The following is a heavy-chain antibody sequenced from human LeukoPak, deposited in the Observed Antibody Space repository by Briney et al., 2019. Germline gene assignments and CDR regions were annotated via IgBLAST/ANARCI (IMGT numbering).Heavy chain of an antibody. V-gene: IGHV3-23*01. J-gene: IGHJ4*02. CDR3: AKDRPNYYGSNGHYYRRDGDY. D-gene: IGHD3-22*01. Sequence: GGSLRLSCAVSGFTFSSAAMTWVRQAPGKGLEWVSSITSSGDGTYYADSVKGRFTISRDNSENMLYLQMNSLRVEDTAVYFCAKDRPNYYGSNGHYYRRDGDYWGQGTLVTVSS. CDR1: GFTFSSAA. CDR2: ITSSGDGT.